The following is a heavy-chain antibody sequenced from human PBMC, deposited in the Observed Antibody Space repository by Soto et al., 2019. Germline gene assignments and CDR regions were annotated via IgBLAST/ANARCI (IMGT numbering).Heavy chain of an antibody. CDR1: GGSVSSGSYY. V-gene: IGHV4-61*01. J-gene: IGHJ5*02. CDR2: IYYSGST. Sequence: SETLSLTCTVSGGSVSSGSYYWSWIRQPPGKGLEWIGYIYYSGSTNYNPSLKSRVTISVDTSKNQFSLKLSSVTAADTAVYYCARVTIVLMAAYFDPWGQGTLVTVSS. CDR3: ARVTIVLMAAYFDP. D-gene: IGHD2-8*01.